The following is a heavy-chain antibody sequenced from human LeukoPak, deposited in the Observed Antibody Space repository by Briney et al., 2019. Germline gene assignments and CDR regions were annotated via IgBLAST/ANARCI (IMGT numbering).Heavy chain of an antibody. CDR2: IRSKAYGGTT. Sequence: GGSLRLSCTASGFTFGDYAMSWFRQAPGKGLEWVGFIRSKAYGGTTEYAASVKGRFTISRDDSKSIAYLQMNSLKTEDTAVYYCTRDSKYMVATFDYWGQGTLVTVSS. V-gene: IGHV3-49*03. CDR1: GFTFGDYA. CDR3: TRDSKYMVATFDY. J-gene: IGHJ4*02. D-gene: IGHD5-12*01.